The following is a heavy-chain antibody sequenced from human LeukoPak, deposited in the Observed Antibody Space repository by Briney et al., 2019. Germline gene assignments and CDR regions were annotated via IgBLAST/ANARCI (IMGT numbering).Heavy chain of an antibody. J-gene: IGHJ3*02. V-gene: IGHV3-7*01. D-gene: IGHD3-3*01. CDR2: IKQDGSEK. CDR3: ARSSNYDFWRMDAFDI. Sequence: PGGSLRLSCAASGFTFSSYWMSWVRQAPGKGLEWVANIKQDGSEKYYVDSVKGRFTISRDNAKNSLYLQMNSLRAEDTAVYYCARSSNYDFWRMDAFDIWGQGTMVTVSS. CDR1: GFTFSSYW.